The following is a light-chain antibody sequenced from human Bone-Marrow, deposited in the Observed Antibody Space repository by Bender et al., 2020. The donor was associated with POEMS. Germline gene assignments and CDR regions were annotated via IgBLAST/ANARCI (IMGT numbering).Light chain of an antibody. J-gene: IGLJ3*02. CDR2: DVS. CDR1: SSDVGGYNY. V-gene: IGLV2-14*03. Sequence: QSALTQPASASGSPGQSVTISCTGTSSDVGGYNYVSWYQQHPGKAPKVMISDVSNRPSGVSNRFSGSKSGNTASLTISGLQAEDEADYYCCSYAGSSTLVFGGGTKLTVL. CDR3: CSYAGSSTLV.